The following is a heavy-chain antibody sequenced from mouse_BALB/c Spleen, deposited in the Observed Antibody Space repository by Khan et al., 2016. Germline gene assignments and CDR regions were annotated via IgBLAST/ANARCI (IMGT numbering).Heavy chain of an antibody. CDR1: GYAFSSSW. CDR2: IYPGDGDT. CDR3: ATYYPFAY. V-gene: IGHV1-82*01. Sequence: QIQLVQSGPELVKPGASVKISCKASGYAFSSSWMNWVKQRPGQGLEWIGRIYPGDGDTNYNGKFKGKATLTADKSSSTAYMQLSSLTSVDSAVFSGATYYPFAYWGQGTLVTVS. D-gene: IGHD1-1*02. J-gene: IGHJ3*01.